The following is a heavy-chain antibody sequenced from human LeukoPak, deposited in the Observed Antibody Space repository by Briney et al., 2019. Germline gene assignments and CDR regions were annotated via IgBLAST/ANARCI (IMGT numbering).Heavy chain of an antibody. J-gene: IGHJ4*01. CDR2: IYSGGST. CDR3: ARDLRAVIPFDY. Sequence: GGSLRLSCAASGFTVSSNYMSWVRQAPGKGLEWVSVIYSGGSTYYSDSVKGIFTISRDNSKHTLYLQMNSLRADDTAVHYCARDLRAVIPFDYRGHGTLVTVSS. CDR1: GFTVSSNY. V-gene: IGHV3-66*01. D-gene: IGHD3-10*01.